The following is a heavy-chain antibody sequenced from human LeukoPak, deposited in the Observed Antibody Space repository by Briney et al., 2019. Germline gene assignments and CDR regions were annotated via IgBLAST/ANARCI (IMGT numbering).Heavy chain of an antibody. J-gene: IGHJ4*02. CDR1: GYSFTSYW. CDR2: IYPGDSDT. V-gene: IGHV5-51*01. D-gene: IGHD3-3*01. Sequence: GESLKISCKGSGYSFTSYWIGWVRQMPGKGLEWMGIIYPGDSDTRYSPSFQGQVTISADKSISTAYLQWSSLKASDTAMYYCARRVFGVVIPYYFDYWGQGTLVTVSS. CDR3: ARRVFGVVIPYYFDY.